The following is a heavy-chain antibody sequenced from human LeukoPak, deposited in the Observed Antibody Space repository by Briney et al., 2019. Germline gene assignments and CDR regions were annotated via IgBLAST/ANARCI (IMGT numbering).Heavy chain of an antibody. CDR2: IYYNGGT. CDR1: GGSISNYY. V-gene: IGHV4-59*08. Sequence: SETLSLTCAVSGGSISNYYWSWIRQPPGKGLEWMWYIYYNGGTIYNPSLESRLTISVDTAKNKFSLKLNCVTAADTAVTYCARQKGVAGRETVDYWGQGALVTVS. D-gene: IGHD6-19*01. J-gene: IGHJ4*02. CDR3: ARQKGVAGRETVDY.